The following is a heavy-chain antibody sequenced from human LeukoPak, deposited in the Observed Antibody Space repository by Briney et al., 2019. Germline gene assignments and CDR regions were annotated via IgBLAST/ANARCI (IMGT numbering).Heavy chain of an antibody. D-gene: IGHD2-15*01. V-gene: IGHV3-23*01. CDR3: AKERSEVVVAATNY. CDR2: ISGHAFRT. Sequence: PGGSLRLSCAASGFTFSTYAMTWVRQAPGKGLEWVSGISGHAFRTHYADSVKGRFTISRDNSKNTVYLQMNSLRAEDTAVYYCAKERSEVVVAATNYWGQGTLVTVSS. CDR1: GFTFSTYA. J-gene: IGHJ4*02.